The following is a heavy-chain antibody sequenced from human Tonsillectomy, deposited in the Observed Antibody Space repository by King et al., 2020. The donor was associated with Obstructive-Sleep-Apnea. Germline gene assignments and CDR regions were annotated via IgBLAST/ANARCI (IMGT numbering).Heavy chain of an antibody. J-gene: IGHJ6*02. V-gene: IGHV3-33*01. CDR3: ARYYPLRTGNYYGMDV. CDR1: GFTFNSFG. CDR2: IWYDGSNK. Sequence: VQLVESGGGVVQPGRSLRLSCAASGFTFNSFGMDWVRQAPGKGLEWVAFIWYDGSNKYYADSVKGRFTISRDNSKNTLYLQMNSLRAEDTAVYYCARYYPLRTGNYYGMDVWGQGTTVTVSS. D-gene: IGHD3-16*01.